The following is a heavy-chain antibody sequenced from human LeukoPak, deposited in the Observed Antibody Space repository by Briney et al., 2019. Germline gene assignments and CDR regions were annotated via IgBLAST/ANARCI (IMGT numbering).Heavy chain of an antibody. CDR2: IKSGGST. CDR3: ARGDDFWSGFH. Sequence: GSLRLSCAASGFTVSSKYMNWVRQAPGKGLEWVSVIKSGGSTFYADSVKGRFTISRDNSKNTLYLQMNSLRAEDTAVYYCARGDDFWSGFHWGQGTLVTVSS. CDR1: GFTVSSKY. D-gene: IGHD3-3*01. V-gene: IGHV3-53*01. J-gene: IGHJ4*02.